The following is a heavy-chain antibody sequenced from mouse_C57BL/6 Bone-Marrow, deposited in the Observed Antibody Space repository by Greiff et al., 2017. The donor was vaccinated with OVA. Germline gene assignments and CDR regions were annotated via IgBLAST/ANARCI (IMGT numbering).Heavy chain of an antibody. CDR1: GFTFSDYG. J-gene: IGHJ1*03. V-gene: IGHV5-17*01. D-gene: IGHD1-1*01. Sequence: EVHLVESGGGLVKPGGSLKLSCAASGFTFSDYGMHWVRQAPEKGLEWVAYISSGSSTIYYADTVKGRFTISRDNAKNTLFLQMTSLRSEDTAMYYCARDTDYGSSYCWYFDVWGTGTTVTVSS. CDR3: ARDTDYGSSYCWYFDV. CDR2: ISSGSSTI.